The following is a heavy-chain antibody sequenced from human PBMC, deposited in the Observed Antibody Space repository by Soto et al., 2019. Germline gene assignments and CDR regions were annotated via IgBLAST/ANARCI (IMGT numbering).Heavy chain of an antibody. V-gene: IGHV3-30*18. CDR3: AKEITVAGDFDY. D-gene: IGHD6-19*01. CDR2: ISNDGSKE. CDR1: GFSFSSYG. Sequence: QVQLVESGGGVVQPGRSLRLSCVAPGFSFSSYGIHWVRQAPGKGLEWVAVISNDGSKEYYADSVKGRFTISRDNSKNTLYLQMDSLRPEDTAVYYCAKEITVAGDFDYWGHGTLVTVSS. J-gene: IGHJ4*01.